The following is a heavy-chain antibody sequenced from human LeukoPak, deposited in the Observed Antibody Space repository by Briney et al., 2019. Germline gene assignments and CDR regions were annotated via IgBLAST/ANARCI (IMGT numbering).Heavy chain of an antibody. CDR1: GYTFTGYY. CDR2: INPNSGGT. CDR3: ARDHAGDYGDY. D-gene: IGHD4-17*01. Sequence: ASVKVSCKASGYTFTGYYMHWVRQAPGQGLEWMGWINPNSGGTNYALKFQGRVTMTRDTSISTAYMELSRLRSDDTAVYYCARDHAGDYGDYWGQGTLVTVSS. V-gene: IGHV1-2*02. J-gene: IGHJ4*02.